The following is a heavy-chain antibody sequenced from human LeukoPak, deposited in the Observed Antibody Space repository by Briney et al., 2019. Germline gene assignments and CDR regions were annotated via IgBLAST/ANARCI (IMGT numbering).Heavy chain of an antibody. Sequence: GESLKISCKGSGYSSTSYWIGWVRQMPGKGLEWMGIIYPGDSDTRYSPSFQGQVTISADKSISTAYLQWSSLKASDTAMYYCARDGLSSGSNNYYYYYGMDVWGQGTTVTVSS. D-gene: IGHD6-19*01. CDR1: GYSSTSYW. V-gene: IGHV5-51*01. CDR2: IYPGDSDT. CDR3: ARDGLSSGSNNYYYYYGMDV. J-gene: IGHJ6*02.